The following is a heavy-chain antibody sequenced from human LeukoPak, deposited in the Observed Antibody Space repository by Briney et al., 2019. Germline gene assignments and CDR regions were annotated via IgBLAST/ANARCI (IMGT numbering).Heavy chain of an antibody. CDR1: GASISSSTYY. D-gene: IGHD2-15*01. V-gene: IGHV4-39*07. Sequence: NPSETLSLTCTVSGASISSSTYYWGWIRQPPGKGLEWIGSASYSGNTYYNPSLKSRVTILVDTSKNQFSLNLSSVTAADTAVYYCARRWGSVDTWGQGTLVTVSS. CDR2: ASYSGNT. J-gene: IGHJ5*02. CDR3: ARRWGSVDT.